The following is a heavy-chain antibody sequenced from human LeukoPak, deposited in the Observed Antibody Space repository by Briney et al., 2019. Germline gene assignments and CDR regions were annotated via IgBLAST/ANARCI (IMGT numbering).Heavy chain of an antibody. CDR1: EFTFVRYA. CDR3: ATAKMPGIQTAGRVNYFDS. D-gene: IGHD6-13*01. V-gene: IGHV3-48*04. J-gene: IGHJ4*02. Sequence: GGSLRLSCAASEFTFVRYAMNWVRQAPGKGLEWVSYISSSSAKIDYAESVKGRFTISRDNSKNSLYLQMDSLRAEDTAVYYCATAKMPGIQTAGRVNYFDSWGQGNLVTVSS. CDR2: ISSSSAKI.